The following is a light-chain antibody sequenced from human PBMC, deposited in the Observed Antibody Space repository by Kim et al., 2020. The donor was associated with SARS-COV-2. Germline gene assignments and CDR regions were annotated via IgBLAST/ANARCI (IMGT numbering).Light chain of an antibody. J-gene: IGKJ1*01. V-gene: IGKV1-39*01. Sequence: DIQMTQSPSSLSAFVGDRVTITCRANQSLNRFLNWYQQKPGKAPKVLIFAASNLQSGVPSRFSGSGSGTDYTLTISSLQVEDFATYYCQQNYNTPRTFGLGTKVDIK. CDR1: QSLNRF. CDR3: QQNYNTPRT. CDR2: AAS.